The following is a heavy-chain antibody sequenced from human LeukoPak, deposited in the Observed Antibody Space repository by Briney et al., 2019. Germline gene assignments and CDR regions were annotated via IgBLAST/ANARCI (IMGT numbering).Heavy chain of an antibody. D-gene: IGHD2-2*01. V-gene: IGHV1-46*01. Sequence: ASVTVSCKASGYTFTIYYMHWVRQAPGQGREWMGLINPTGGSTSYAQKFQGRVTITRDTSTSTVYMELSSLRSEDTAVYYCARARKVTYCSSTSCSLSWALGYWGQGTLVTVSS. CDR1: GYTFTIYY. CDR2: INPTGGST. CDR3: ARARKVTYCSSTSCSLSWALGY. J-gene: IGHJ4*02.